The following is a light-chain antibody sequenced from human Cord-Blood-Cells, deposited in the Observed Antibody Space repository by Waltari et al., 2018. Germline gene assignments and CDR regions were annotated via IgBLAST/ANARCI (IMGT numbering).Light chain of an antibody. V-gene: IGKV1-39*01. CDR1: QSISSY. CDR2: AAS. J-gene: IGKJ1*01. CDR3: QQSYSTPT. Sequence: DIQLTPSPSSLSASAGDRVTITCRASQSISSYLNWYQQKPGKAPKLLIYAASSLQSGVPSRFSGSGSGTDFTLTISSLQPEDFATYYCQQSYSTPTFGQGTKVEIK.